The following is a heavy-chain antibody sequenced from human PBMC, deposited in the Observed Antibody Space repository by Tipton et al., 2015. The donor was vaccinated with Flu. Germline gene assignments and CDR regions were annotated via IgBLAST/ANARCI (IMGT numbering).Heavy chain of an antibody. D-gene: IGHD3-3*01. J-gene: IGHJ5*01. CDR1: IGSVTDKNW. V-gene: IGHV4/OR15-8*02. CDR3: ARLYDPMYGVVIMARLDS. Sequence: TLSLTCIVSIGSVTDKNWWTWVRQAPGQGPEWIGKVYRDGTTVYNPSLRSRVTMSIDTSKNKFSLRVNSVTAADTAVYSCARLYDPMYGVVIMARLDSWGQGIKGTVSS. CDR2: VYRDGTT.